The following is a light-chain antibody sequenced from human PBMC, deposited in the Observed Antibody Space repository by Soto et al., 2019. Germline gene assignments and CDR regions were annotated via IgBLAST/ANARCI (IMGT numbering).Light chain of an antibody. J-gene: IGKJ3*01. CDR1: QSVYNN. CDR2: GAS. CDR3: QQYNNWPPVT. V-gene: IGKV3-15*01. Sequence: EIVLTQSPGTLSVSSGESATLSCRASQSVYNNLAWYQQKPGQAPRLLIYGASTRATGIPARFSGSGSGTEFTLTISSLQSEDFAVYFCQQYNNWPPVTFGPGTKVDIK.